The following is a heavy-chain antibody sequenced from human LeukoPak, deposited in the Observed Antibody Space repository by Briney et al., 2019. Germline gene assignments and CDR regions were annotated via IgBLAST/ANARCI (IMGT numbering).Heavy chain of an antibody. CDR1: GDSISSYY. D-gene: IGHD1-7*01. V-gene: IGHV4-59*01. CDR2: IHYSGST. CDR3: ATGNYAVGAFDI. J-gene: IGHJ3*02. Sequence: LETLSLTRSVSGDSISSYYWSWIRQPPGKGLEWIGYIHYSGSTNYNPSLKSRVTISLDTATNQFSLRLSSVTAADTAVYYCATGNYAVGAFDIWGQGTMVTVSS.